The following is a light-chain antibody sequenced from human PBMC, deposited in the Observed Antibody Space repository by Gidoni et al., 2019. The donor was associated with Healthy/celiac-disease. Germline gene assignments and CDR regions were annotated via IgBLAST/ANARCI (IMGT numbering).Light chain of an antibody. CDR1: QSISSW. J-gene: IGKJ2*02. CDR2: KAS. V-gene: IGKV1-5*03. CDR3: QQYNQSPWT. Sequence: DIQMTQSPSTLSASVGDRVTITCRASQSISSWLAWYQQKPGKAPKLLIYKASSLESGVPSRFSGSGSGTEFTLTISSLQPDDFATYYCQQYNQSPWTFGQGTKLEIK.